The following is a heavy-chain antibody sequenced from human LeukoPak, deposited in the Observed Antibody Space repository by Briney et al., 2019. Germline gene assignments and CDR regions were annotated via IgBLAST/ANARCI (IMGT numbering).Heavy chain of an antibody. CDR2: INHGGTA. CDR3: ARARGRAGARFDY. D-gene: IGHD1-26*01. V-gene: IGHV4-34*01. Sequence: SETLSLTCAVYGGSFSDYYWSWIRQPPGEGLEWMGEINHGGTANYNPSLKSRVTISVDTSKNQFSLKLNSVTAADTAVYYCARARGRAGARFDYWGQGTLVTVSS. CDR1: GGSFSDYY. J-gene: IGHJ4*02.